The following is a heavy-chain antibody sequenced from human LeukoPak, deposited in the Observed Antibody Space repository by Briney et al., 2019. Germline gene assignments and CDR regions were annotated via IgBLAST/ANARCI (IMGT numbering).Heavy chain of an antibody. V-gene: IGHV4-59*11. CDR1: GGSISGHY. CDR3: ARVERVGSSWYVGWFDP. D-gene: IGHD6-13*01. J-gene: IGHJ5*02. Sequence: SETLSLTCTVSGGSISGHYWSWIRQPPGKGLEWIGYIYYSGSTNYNPSLKSRVTISVDTSKNQFSLKLRSVTAADTAVYYCARVERVGSSWYVGWFDPWGQGTLVTVSS. CDR2: IYYSGST.